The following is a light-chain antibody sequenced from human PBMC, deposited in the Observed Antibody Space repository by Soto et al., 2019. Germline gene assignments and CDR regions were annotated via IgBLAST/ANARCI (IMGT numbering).Light chain of an antibody. J-gene: IGLJ3*02. CDR1: NTDVGNYNL. V-gene: IGLV2-23*01. CDR3: CSYAGGSTWV. Sequence: QSALTQPASVSGSPGQSITIPCTGTNTDVGNYNLVSWYQKYPGKAPKLVIYEDNKRPSGVSNRFSGSKSGNTASLTISGLQAEDEADYYCCSYAGGSTWVFGGGTKVTVL. CDR2: EDN.